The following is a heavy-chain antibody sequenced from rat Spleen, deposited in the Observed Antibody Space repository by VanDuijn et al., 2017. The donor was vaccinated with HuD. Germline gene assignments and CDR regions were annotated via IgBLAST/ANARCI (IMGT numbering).Heavy chain of an antibody. CDR2: ISSGGST. Sequence: QVQLKESGPGLVQPSQTLSLTCTVSGFSLTSNGVSWVRQPPGKGLEWIAAISSGGSTYYNSALKSRLSISRDTSKSQVFLKMNSLQTEDTAIYFCTRDRWCDYWGQGVMVTVSS. CDR3: TRDRWCDY. J-gene: IGHJ2*01. V-gene: IGHV2S12*01. D-gene: IGHD1-1*01. CDR1: GFSLTSNG.